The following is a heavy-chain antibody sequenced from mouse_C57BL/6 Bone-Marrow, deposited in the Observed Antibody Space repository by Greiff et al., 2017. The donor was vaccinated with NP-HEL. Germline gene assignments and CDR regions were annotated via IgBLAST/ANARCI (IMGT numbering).Heavy chain of an antibody. CDR2: FYPGSGST. J-gene: IGHJ3*01. Sequence: QVQLQQSGAELVKPGASVKLSCKASGYTFTEYTIHWVKQRSGQGLEWIGWFYPGSGSTRYNEKFKDKAPLNEDKSSSTVYMELSRLTSDDSAVYFCARHEGPYWFAYWGQGTLVTVSA. V-gene: IGHV1-62-2*01. CDR3: ARHEGPYWFAY. CDR1: GYTFTEYT.